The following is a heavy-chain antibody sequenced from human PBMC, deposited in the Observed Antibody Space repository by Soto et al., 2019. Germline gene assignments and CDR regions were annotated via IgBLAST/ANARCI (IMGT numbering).Heavy chain of an antibody. Sequence: EVQLVESGGGLVQPGGSLRLSSAAFGFTFSNYWMTWVRQAPGKGLEWVANIKQDGSEKSYVDSVKGRFTISRDNAKSSLYLQMNSLRAEDTAVYYCATDIVVVVATFDAFDIWGQGTMVTVSS. CDR3: ATDIVVVVATFDAFDI. D-gene: IGHD2-15*01. CDR2: IKQDGSEK. CDR1: GFTFSNYW. J-gene: IGHJ3*02. V-gene: IGHV3-7*04.